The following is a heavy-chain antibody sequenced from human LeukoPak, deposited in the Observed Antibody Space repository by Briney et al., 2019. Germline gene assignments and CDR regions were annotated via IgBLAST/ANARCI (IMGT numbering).Heavy chain of an antibody. D-gene: IGHD3-16*02. CDR1: GGSITSKSYY. V-gene: IGHV4-39*07. CDR2: AYHSGKT. Sequence: PSETLSLNCSVSGGSITSKSYYWGWVRQSPDKGLEWLGDAYHSGKTNYNPSLRSRITISLDSSRTQFSLRLTSVTAADTAIYFCARRHRRGTYLNNSFGLWGRGTMVTVSS. J-gene: IGHJ3*01. CDR3: ARRHRRGTYLNNSFGL.